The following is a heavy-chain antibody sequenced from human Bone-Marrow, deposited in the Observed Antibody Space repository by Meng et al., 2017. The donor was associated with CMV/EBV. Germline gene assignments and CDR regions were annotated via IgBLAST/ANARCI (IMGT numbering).Heavy chain of an antibody. CDR1: GYSISSGYY. D-gene: IGHD6-6*01. CDR3: ARLEYSSSEAFS. J-gene: IGHJ4*02. CDR2: IYHSGST. Sequence: SETLSLTCTVSGYSISSGYYWGWIRQPPGKGLEWIGSIYHSGSTYYNPSHKSRVTISVDTSKNQFSLKLSSVTAADTAVYYCARLEYSSSEAFSWGQGTLVTVSS. V-gene: IGHV4-38-2*02.